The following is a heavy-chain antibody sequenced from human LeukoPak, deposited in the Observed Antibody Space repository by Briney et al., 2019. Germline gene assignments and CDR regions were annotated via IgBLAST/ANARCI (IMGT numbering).Heavy chain of an antibody. CDR3: ARSGYSYGADAFDI. V-gene: IGHV4-59*01. Sequence: SETLSLTCTVSGVSMSSYFWSWIRQPPGKGLEWIGYIYHSGSTHYNPSLKSRVTISLDTSKTQFSLKLSSVTAADTAVYYCARSGYSYGADAFDIWGQGTMVTVSS. J-gene: IGHJ3*02. CDR1: GVSMSSYF. D-gene: IGHD5-18*01. CDR2: IYHSGST.